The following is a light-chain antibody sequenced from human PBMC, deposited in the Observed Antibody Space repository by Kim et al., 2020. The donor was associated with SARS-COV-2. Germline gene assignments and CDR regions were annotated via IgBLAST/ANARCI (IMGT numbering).Light chain of an antibody. CDR2: AAS. J-gene: IGKJ1*01. Sequence: ASVGDRVTITCRASQSISSYLNWYQQKPGKAPKLLIYAASSLQSGVPSRFSGSGSGTDFTLTISSPQPEDFATYYCQQSYSTPRTFGQGTKVDIK. CDR3: QQSYSTPRT. CDR1: QSISSY. V-gene: IGKV1-39*01.